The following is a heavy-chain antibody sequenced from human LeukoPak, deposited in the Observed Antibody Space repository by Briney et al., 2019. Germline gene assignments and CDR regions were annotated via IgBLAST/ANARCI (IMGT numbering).Heavy chain of an antibody. CDR2: MNPNSGNT. D-gene: IGHD4-17*01. J-gene: IGHJ1*01. CDR1: GYTFTSYD. V-gene: IGHV1-8*01. Sequence: ASVKVSCKASGYTFTSYDINWVRQATGQGLEWMGWMNPNSGNTGYAQKFQGRVTMTRNTSISTAYMELSSLRSEDTAVYYCARSYGDYQGVYFQHWGQGTLVTVSS. CDR3: ARSYGDYQGVYFQH.